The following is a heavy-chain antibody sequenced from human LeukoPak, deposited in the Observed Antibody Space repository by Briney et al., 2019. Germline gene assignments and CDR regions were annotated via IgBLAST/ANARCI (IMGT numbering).Heavy chain of an antibody. Sequence: ASVKVSCKASGGTFSSYAISWVRQAPGKGLEWMGGFDPEDGETIYAQKFQGRVTMTEDTSTDTAYMELSSLRSEDTAVYYCATESGRGASVPWGQGTLVTVSS. V-gene: IGHV1-24*01. CDR2: FDPEDGET. CDR3: ATESGRGASVP. CDR1: GGTFSSYA. J-gene: IGHJ5*02. D-gene: IGHD2-15*01.